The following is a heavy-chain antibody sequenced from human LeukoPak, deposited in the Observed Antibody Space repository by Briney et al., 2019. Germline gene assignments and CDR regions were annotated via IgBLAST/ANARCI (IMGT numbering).Heavy chain of an antibody. Sequence: ASVKVSCKASGYTFTSYGISWVRQAPGQGLEWMGWISAYNGNTNYAQKFQGRVTITADESTSTAYMELSSLRSEDTAVYYCSGLSPPFDPWGQGTLVTVSS. CDR3: SGLSPPFDP. J-gene: IGHJ5*02. CDR1: GYTFTSYG. D-gene: IGHD1-14*01. CDR2: ISAYNGNT. V-gene: IGHV1-18*01.